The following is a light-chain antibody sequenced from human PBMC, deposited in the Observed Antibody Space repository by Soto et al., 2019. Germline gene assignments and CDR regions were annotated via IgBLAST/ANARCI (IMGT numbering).Light chain of an antibody. V-gene: IGKV1-5*03. J-gene: IGKJ1*01. CDR3: QQYETCPPWT. Sequence: DIQMTQSPSSLSASVGDRITITCRASQIIDTWLAWYQQKPGKAPKLLIYKASSLENGVPSRFSGSGSGTEFTLTISSLQPEDFAVYYCQQYETCPPWTFGQGTKVDIK. CDR2: KAS. CDR1: QIIDTW.